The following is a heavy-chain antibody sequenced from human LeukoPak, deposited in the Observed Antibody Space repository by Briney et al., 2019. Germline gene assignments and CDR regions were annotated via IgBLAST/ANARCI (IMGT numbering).Heavy chain of an antibody. V-gene: IGHV3-15*01. J-gene: IGHJ4*02. Sequence: GGSLRLSCAASGFTFSNAWMSWVRQAPGKGLEWVGRIKSKTDGGTTDYAAPVKGRFTISRDDSKNTLYLQMNSLKTEDTAVYYCASDHYYGSWRYWATYDYWGQGTLVTVSS. CDR1: GFTFSNAW. CDR3: ASDHYYGSWRYWATYDY. D-gene: IGHD3-10*01. CDR2: IKSKTDGGTT.